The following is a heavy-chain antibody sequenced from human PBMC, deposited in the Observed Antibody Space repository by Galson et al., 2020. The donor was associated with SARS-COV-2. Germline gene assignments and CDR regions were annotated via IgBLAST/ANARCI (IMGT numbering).Heavy chain of an antibody. J-gene: IGHJ6*02. CDR1: GFTFSSYS. CDR3: ARDLEYYVSRCYPGGGSYYYYYGMDV. Sequence: NSGGSLRLSCAASGFTFSSYSMNWVRQAPGKGLEWVSSISSSSSNIYYADSVKGRFTISRDNAKNSLYLQMNSLRAEDTAVYYCARDLEYYVSRCYPGGGSYYYYYGMDVWGQGTTVTVSS. V-gene: IGHV3-21*06. D-gene: IGHD3-22*01. CDR2: ISSSSSNI.